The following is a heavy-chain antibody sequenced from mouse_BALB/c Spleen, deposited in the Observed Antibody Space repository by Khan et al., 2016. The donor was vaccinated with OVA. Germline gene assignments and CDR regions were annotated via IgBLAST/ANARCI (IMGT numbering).Heavy chain of an antibody. J-gene: IGHJ2*01. CDR3: ARIKKIVATYFDD. CDR1: GYTFTSYW. V-gene: IGHV1S81*02. Sequence: QVQLQQPGAELVKAGASVKMSCKASGYTFTSYWMHWVKQRLGQGLEWFAETNPTNGRTYYNEKLKSKATLTVDKSSSTAYMLLSGPTFEDSAVYYCARIKKIVATYFDDWGQGTTLTVSS. CDR2: TNPTNGRT. D-gene: IGHD1-1*01.